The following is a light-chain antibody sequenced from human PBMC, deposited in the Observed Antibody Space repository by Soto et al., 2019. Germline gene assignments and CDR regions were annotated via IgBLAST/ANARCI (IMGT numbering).Light chain of an antibody. Sequence: QSALTQPRSVSGSPGQSVTISCTGTSSDVGAYNYVSWYQQHPAKAPNLMIYDVSMRPSGVPDRFSGSKSGNTASLIISGLQAEDEGDYYCCSYTNSAYVFGTGTKVTVL. CDR2: DVS. CDR3: CSYTNSAYV. J-gene: IGLJ1*01. CDR1: SSDVGAYNY. V-gene: IGLV2-11*01.